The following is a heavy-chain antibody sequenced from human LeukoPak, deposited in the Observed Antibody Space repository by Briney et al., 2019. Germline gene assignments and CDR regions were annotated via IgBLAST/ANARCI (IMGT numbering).Heavy chain of an antibody. J-gene: IGHJ6*03. CDR3: ARDLKYGDSYYYYMDV. CDR2: ISSTSTFI. Sequence: GGSLRLSCAASGLTFSSYSMHWVRQAPGKGLEWVSSISSTSTFIYYADSVKGRFIISRDNAKDSLYLHMNSLRAEDTAMYYCARDLKYGDSYYYYMDVWGKGTTVTVSS. D-gene: IGHD4-17*01. V-gene: IGHV3-21*01. CDR1: GLTFSSYS.